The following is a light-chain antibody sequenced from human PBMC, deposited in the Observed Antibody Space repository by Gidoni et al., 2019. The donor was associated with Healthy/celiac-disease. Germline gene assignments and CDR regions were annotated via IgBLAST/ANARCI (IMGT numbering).Light chain of an antibody. Sequence: EIVLTQSPGTLSLSPGERATLSCRASQSVSSSYLAWYQQKPGQAPRLLIYGASSRATGIPDRFSGSGSGTDFTLTISRLEPEDFAVYYCQQYGSRWTFXQXTKVEIK. CDR3: QQYGSRWT. V-gene: IGKV3-20*01. CDR1: QSVSSSY. J-gene: IGKJ1*01. CDR2: GAS.